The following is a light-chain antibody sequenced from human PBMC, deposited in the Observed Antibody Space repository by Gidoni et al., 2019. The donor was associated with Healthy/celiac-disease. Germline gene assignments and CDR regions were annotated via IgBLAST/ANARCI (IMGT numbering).Light chain of an antibody. CDR3: QQDNRTPCT. V-gene: IGKV4-1*01. CDR1: QRVVYSYNNKNY. J-gene: IGKJ1*01. CDR2: WAT. Sequence: DIVMTQSPDSLAVSLGERATINCKSSQRVVYSYNNKNYLAWYQQKPGQPPKLLFYWATTRESGVPDRFGSGSAGADFTLTISIQHAEIVAFYYCQQDNRTPCTFGQGTKLEIK.